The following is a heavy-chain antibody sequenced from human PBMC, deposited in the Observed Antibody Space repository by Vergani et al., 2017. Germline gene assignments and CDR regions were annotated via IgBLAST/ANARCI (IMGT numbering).Heavy chain of an antibody. V-gene: IGHV3-23*04. J-gene: IGHJ6*02. CDR2: VSGSSATP. CDR3: TNVPAAIPRTVYYYGMDV. CDR1: GFTFSNYG. Sequence: VQLVESGGSVVQPGRSLRLSCAASGFTFSNYGLHWVRQAPGKGLEWVSSVSGSSATPYYADSVKGRFIISRDNSKNTLHLQMNSLRADDTAVYYCTNVPAAIPRTVYYYGMDVWGQGTTVTVSS. D-gene: IGHD2-2*01.